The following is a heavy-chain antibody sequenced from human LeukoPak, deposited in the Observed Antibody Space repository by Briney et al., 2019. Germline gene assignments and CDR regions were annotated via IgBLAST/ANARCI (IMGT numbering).Heavy chain of an antibody. V-gene: IGHV3-30*02. J-gene: IGHJ4*02. CDR1: GFTFSSYG. CDR2: IRYDGSNK. CDR3: ARDLLGGYSYGTLDY. D-gene: IGHD5-18*01. Sequence: GGSLRLSCAASGFTFSSYGMHWVRQAPGKGLEWVAFIRYDGSNKYYADSVKGRFTISRDNSKNTLYLQMNSLRAEDTAVYYCARDLLGGYSYGTLDYWGQGTLVTVSS.